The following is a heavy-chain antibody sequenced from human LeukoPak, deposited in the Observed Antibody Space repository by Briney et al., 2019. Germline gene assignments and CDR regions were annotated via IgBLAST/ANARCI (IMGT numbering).Heavy chain of an antibody. D-gene: IGHD3-10*01. CDR3: ARDGKGRNRIGYYFDY. CDR2: ISSSGSTI. Sequence: AGGSLRLSCAASGFTFSSYEMNWVRQAPGNGLEMVSYISSSGSTIYYAASVKGRFTISRDNAKNSLYLQMNSLRAEDTAVYYCARDGKGRNRIGYYFDYWGQGTLVTVSS. J-gene: IGHJ4*02. V-gene: IGHV3-48*03. CDR1: GFTFSSYE.